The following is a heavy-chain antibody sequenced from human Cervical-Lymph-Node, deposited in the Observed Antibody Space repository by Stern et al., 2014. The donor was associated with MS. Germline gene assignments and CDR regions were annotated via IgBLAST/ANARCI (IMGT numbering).Heavy chain of an antibody. CDR2: IYYSGST. D-gene: IGHD6-19*01. Sequence: VQLLESGPGLVKPSETLSLTCTVSGGSISGFYWSWIRQPPGKGLEWIGYIYYSGSTKYNPSLKSRVTISVDTSKNQFSLTLNSVTAADTAVYYCARADSSGSNYYYGMDVWGHGTAVTVSS. CDR1: GGSISGFY. V-gene: IGHV4-59*01. CDR3: ARADSSGSNYYYGMDV. J-gene: IGHJ6*02.